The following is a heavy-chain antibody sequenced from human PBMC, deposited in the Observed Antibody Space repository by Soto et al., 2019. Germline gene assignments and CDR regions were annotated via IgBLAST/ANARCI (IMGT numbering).Heavy chain of an antibody. J-gene: IGHJ4*02. CDR1: GGTFSSYA. Sequence: ASVKVSCKASGGTFSSYAISWVRHAPGQGLEWMGGIIPIFGTANYAQKFQGRVTITADESTSTAYMELSSLRSEDTAVYYCARGGFRYSSSWTPVDYWGQGTLVTVSS. D-gene: IGHD6-13*01. V-gene: IGHV1-69*13. CDR3: ARGGFRYSSSWTPVDY. CDR2: IIPIFGTA.